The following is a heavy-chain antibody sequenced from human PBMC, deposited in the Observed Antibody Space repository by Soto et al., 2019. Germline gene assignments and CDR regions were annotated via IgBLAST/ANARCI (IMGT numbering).Heavy chain of an antibody. CDR1: GFTFNIYS. D-gene: IGHD6-19*01. Sequence: EVQLVESGGGLVQPGGSLRLSCVASGFTFNIYSMNWVRQAPGKGLEWVSYISGRSGTIYYADSVKGRFTISRDNDKKSLFLHMNSLRDEDTAVYYCARAEGIAVTGDYWGQGTLVTVSS. J-gene: IGHJ4*02. CDR3: ARAEGIAVTGDY. V-gene: IGHV3-48*02. CDR2: ISGRSGTI.